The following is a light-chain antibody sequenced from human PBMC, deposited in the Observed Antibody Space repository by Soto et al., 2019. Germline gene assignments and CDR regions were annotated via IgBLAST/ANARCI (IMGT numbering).Light chain of an antibody. V-gene: IGLV1-44*01. Sequence: QSVLTQPPSASGTPGQRVTISCSGSSSNIGSNTGHWYQQFPGTAPKLLIYSDNQRPSGVPDRFSGSKSGTSASLAISGLQSEDEADYYCASWDDSLSGLVFGGGTKLTVL. CDR3: ASWDDSLSGLV. CDR2: SDN. J-gene: IGLJ3*02. CDR1: SSNIGSNT.